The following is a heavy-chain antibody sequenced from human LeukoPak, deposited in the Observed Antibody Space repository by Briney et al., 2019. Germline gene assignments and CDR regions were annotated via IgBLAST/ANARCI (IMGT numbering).Heavy chain of an antibody. Sequence: SETLSLTCTVSGGSISSSSYSWGWFRRPPGKGLEWIGSIYYTGSTYYNPSLKSRVIISADTSKNQFSLKLTSVTAADTAVYYCARAPSNHFDYWGQGTLVTVSS. CDR2: IYYTGST. CDR3: ARAPSNHFDY. CDR1: GGSISSSSYS. V-gene: IGHV4-39*07. J-gene: IGHJ4*02.